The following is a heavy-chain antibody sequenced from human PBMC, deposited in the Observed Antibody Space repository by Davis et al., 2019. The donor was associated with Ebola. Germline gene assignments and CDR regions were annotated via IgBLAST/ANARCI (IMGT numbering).Heavy chain of an antibody. CDR3: ARDLIIVLVPAATEGYYYGMDV. J-gene: IGHJ6*02. CDR2: IYHSGAT. D-gene: IGHD2-2*01. V-gene: IGHV4-4*02. CDR1: GGSISSSSW. Sequence: SETLSLTCEVSGGSISSSSWWSWVRQSPGKGLEWIGEIYHSGATNYNPSLKSRITMSVDKSKNQFSLKLSSVTAADTAVYYCARDLIIVLVPAATEGYYYGMDVWGQGTTVTVSS.